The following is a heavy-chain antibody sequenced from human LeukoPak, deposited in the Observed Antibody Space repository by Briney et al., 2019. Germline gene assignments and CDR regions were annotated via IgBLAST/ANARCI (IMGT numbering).Heavy chain of an antibody. V-gene: IGHV3-21*01. J-gene: IGHJ6*03. CDR1: GFTLSSYS. D-gene: IGHD6-19*01. CDR3: ARVAVAGNRYYYYYMDV. CDR2: ISTSSSYI. Sequence: GGSLRLSCAASGFTLSSYSMNWVRQAPGKGLEWVSSISTSSSYIYYADSVKGRFTISRDNAKNSLYLQMNSLRAEDTGVYYCARVAVAGNRYYYYYMDVWGKGTTVTVSS.